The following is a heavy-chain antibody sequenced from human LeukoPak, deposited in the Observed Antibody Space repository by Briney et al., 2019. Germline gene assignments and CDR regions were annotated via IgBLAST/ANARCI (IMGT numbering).Heavy chain of an antibody. D-gene: IGHD3-10*01. CDR3: ARIRDPGSGSLFDY. V-gene: IGHV1-18*01. J-gene: IGHJ4*02. CDR2: ISAYNGNS. CDR1: GGTFSSYA. Sequence: ASVKVSCKASGGTFSSYAISWVRQAPGQGLEWMGWISAYNGNSNYAQKLQGRVTMTTDTSTSTAYMELRSLRSDDTAVYYCARIRDPGSGSLFDYWGQGTLVTVSS.